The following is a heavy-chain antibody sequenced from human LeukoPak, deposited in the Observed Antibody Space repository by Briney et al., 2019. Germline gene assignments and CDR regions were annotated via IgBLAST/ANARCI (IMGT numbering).Heavy chain of an antibody. CDR1: GYSFTNYW. CDR2: IYPGDSDT. CDR3: ARHLRLWQNWFDP. J-gene: IGHJ5*02. D-gene: IGHD5-18*01. V-gene: IGHV5-51*01. Sequence: GEALKISCKGSGYSFTNYWIGWVRQMPGKGPEWMGIIYPGDSDTRYSPSFQGQVTISADKSISTAYLQWSSLKASDTAMYYCARHLRLWQNWFDPWGQGTLVTVSS.